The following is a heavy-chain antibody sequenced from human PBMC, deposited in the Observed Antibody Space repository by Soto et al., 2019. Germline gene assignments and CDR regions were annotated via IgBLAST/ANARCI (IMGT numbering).Heavy chain of an antibody. J-gene: IGHJ5*02. V-gene: IGHV3-74*01. CDR3: ACVRWGGYDWFDP. Sequence: GGSLRLSCAASGFTFSSYWMHWVRPAPGKRLVWVSRINGDGSRTTYPDSVKGRFTVSRDNAKNTLYLQMNSLRGEETGGYYGACVRWGGYDWFDPRGQGTLVTVSS. CDR1: GFTFSSYW. CDR2: INGDGSRT. D-gene: IGHD3-16*01.